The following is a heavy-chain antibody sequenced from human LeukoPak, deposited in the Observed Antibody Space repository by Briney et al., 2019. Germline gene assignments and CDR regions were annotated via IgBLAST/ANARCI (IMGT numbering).Heavy chain of an antibody. D-gene: IGHD6-13*01. J-gene: IGHJ4*02. CDR2: ISYDGSNK. Sequence: GRSLRLSCAASGFTFSSYGMHWVRQAPGKGLEWVAVISYDGSNKYYADSVKGRFTISRDNSKNTLYLQMNSLRAEDTAVYYCAKDIGIAAAGDSYYFDYWGQGTLVTVSS. CDR1: GFTFSSYG. CDR3: AKDIGIAAAGDSYYFDY. V-gene: IGHV3-30*18.